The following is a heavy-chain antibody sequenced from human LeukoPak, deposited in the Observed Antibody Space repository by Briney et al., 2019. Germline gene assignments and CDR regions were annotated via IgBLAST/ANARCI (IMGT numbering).Heavy chain of an antibody. CDR2: IIPIFGTA. Sequence: GASVKVSCKASGGTFSSYAISWVRQAPGQGLEWMGGIIPIFGTANYAQKFQGRVTITADKSTSTAYMELSSLRSEDTAVYYCASYSSSWRHYYYYYYMDVWGKGTTVTVSS. J-gene: IGHJ6*03. CDR3: ASYSSSWRHYYYYYYMDV. CDR1: GGTFSSYA. D-gene: IGHD6-13*01. V-gene: IGHV1-69*06.